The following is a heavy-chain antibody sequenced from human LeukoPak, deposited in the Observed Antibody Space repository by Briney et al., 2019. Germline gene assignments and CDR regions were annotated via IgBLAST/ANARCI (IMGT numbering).Heavy chain of an antibody. J-gene: IGHJ6*03. D-gene: IGHD6-19*01. CDR2: IYYSGST. V-gene: IGHV4-39*07. CDR3: ARAIAVAGIYYYYYMDV. CDR1: GGSISSSSYY. Sequence: SETLSLTCTVSGGSISSSSYYWGWIRQPPGKGLEWMGSIYYSGSTYYNPSLKSRVTISVDTSKNQFSLKLSSVTAADTAVYYCARAIAVAGIYYYYYMDVWGKGTTVTVSS.